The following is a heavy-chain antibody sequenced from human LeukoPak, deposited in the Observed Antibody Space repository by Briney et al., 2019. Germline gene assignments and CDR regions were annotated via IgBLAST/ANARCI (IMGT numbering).Heavy chain of an antibody. CDR2: IYYSGSN. J-gene: IGHJ4*02. CDR1: GCSISRGGYY. D-gene: IGHD2-2*01. V-gene: IGHV4-31*03. CDR3: ARGFGGSSTSYAYPFGY. Sequence: SETLSLTCTVSGCSISRGGYYWIWIRQHPGKGLEWIVYIYYSGSNYYNPSLKSRITISVDTSKNQFSLKLSSVTAADTAVYYCARGFGGSSTSYAYPFGYWGQGTLVTASS.